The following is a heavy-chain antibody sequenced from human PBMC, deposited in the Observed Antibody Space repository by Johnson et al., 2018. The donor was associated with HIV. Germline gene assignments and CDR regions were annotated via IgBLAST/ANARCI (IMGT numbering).Heavy chain of an antibody. D-gene: IGHD3-22*01. CDR3: ARSRAAYYYDSSGYYSAFDI. J-gene: IGHJ3*02. Sequence: VQVVESGGGVVRPGGSLRLSCAASGFTFSSYDMHWVRQATGKGLEWVSAIGTAGDTYYPGSVKGRFTISRENAKNSLYLQMTSLRAGDTAVYYCARSRAAYYYDSSGYYSAFDIWGQGTTVTVSS. CDR1: GFTFSSYD. V-gene: IGHV3-13*01. CDR2: IGTAGDT.